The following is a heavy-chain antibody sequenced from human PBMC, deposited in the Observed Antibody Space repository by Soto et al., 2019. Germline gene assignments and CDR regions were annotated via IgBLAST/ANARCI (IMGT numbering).Heavy chain of an antibody. CDR1: GFTFSSYA. CDR2: ISYDGSNK. Sequence: GGSLRLSCAASGFTFSSYAMHWVRQAPGKGLEWVAVISYDGSNKYYADSVKGRFTISRDNSKNTLYLQMNSLRAEDTAVYYCARVYSSGWYEEDYFDYWGQGTLVTVSS. V-gene: IGHV3-30-3*01. CDR3: ARVYSSGWYEEDYFDY. D-gene: IGHD6-19*01. J-gene: IGHJ4*02.